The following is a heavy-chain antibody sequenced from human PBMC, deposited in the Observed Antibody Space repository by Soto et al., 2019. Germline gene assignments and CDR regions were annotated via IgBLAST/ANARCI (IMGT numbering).Heavy chain of an antibody. V-gene: IGHV4-31*03. Sequence: HVQLQESGPGLVKPSQTLSLTCTVSGGSISSGGYYWSWIRQHPGTGLEWIGYIYYSGSTYYYPSLESRVTIAVDTSKNQLSLKLSSVTSADTAVYYCASTFVDYYDSSGYSYYFDYWGQGTLVTVSS. J-gene: IGHJ4*02. CDR1: GGSISSGGYY. CDR3: ASTFVDYYDSSGYSYYFDY. D-gene: IGHD3-22*01. CDR2: IYYSGST.